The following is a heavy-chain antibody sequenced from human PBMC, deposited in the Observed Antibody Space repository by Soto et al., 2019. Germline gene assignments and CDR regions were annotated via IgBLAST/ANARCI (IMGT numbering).Heavy chain of an antibody. CDR2: IIPIFGTA. V-gene: IGHV1-69*13. D-gene: IGHD1-20*01. Sequence: GASVNVSCKASGRTFSSNAISWVRQALGQGLEWMGGIIPIFGTANYAQKFQGRVTITADESTSTAYMELSSLRSEDTSVYYCARTRYNWNEDAFDIWGQGTMVTVSS. CDR1: GRTFSSNA. J-gene: IGHJ3*02. CDR3: ARTRYNWNEDAFDI.